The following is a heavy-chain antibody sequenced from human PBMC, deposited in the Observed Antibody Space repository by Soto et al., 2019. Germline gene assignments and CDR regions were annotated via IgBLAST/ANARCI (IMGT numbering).Heavy chain of an antibody. CDR3: AHRVMTTVSNGDAFDI. Sequence: QITLKESGPTLVKPTQTLTLTCTFSGFSLSTSGVGVGWIRQPPGKALEWLALIYWDDDKRYSPSLKSRLTITKDTSKNQVVLTMTNMDPVDTATYYCAHRVMTTVSNGDAFDIWGQGTMVTVSS. J-gene: IGHJ3*02. CDR1: GFSLSTSGVG. CDR2: IYWDDDK. D-gene: IGHD4-17*01. V-gene: IGHV2-5*02.